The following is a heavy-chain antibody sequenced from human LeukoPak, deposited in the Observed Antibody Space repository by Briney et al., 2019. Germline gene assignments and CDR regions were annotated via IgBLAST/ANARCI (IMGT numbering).Heavy chain of an antibody. CDR3: ARDLIYGDYRGWFDP. CDR2: IKKDGSEK. J-gene: IGHJ5*02. V-gene: IGHV3-7*01. CDR1: GFTFSSHW. D-gene: IGHD4-17*01. Sequence: GGSLRLSCAASGFTFSSHWMSWVRQAPGKGLEWVANIKKDGSEKYYVDAVKGRFTISRDNAKNTLYLQMNSLRAEDTAVYYCARDLIYGDYRGWFDPWGQGTLVTVSS.